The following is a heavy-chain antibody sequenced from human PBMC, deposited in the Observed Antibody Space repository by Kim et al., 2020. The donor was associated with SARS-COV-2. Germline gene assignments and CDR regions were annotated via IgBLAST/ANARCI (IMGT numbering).Heavy chain of an antibody. CDR3: AKDWGYDSGTYFNF. J-gene: IGHJ4*02. Sequence: GGSLRLSCAASGFTFGDYTVHWVRQAPGKGLEWISSISFNSGSINYADSVKGRFTISRDNARNSLYLQMNSLRSDDTALYYCAKDWGYDSGTYFNFWGQGTLVTVSS. V-gene: IGHV3-9*01. CDR1: GFTFGDYT. D-gene: IGHD3-10*01. CDR2: ISFNSGSI.